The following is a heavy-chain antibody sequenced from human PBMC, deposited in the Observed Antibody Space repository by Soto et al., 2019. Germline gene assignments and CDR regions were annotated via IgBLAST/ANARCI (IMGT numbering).Heavy chain of an antibody. J-gene: IGHJ6*02. D-gene: IGHD6-6*01. CDR3: AKSQTPPSSSSPIYYYYGMDV. V-gene: IGHV3-53*01. CDR1: GFTVSSNY. CDR2: IYSGGST. Sequence: PGGSLRLSCAASGFTVSSNYMSWVRQAPGKGLEWVSVIYSGGSTYYADSVKGRFTISRDNSKNTLYLQMNSLRAEDTAVYYCAKSQTPPSSSSPIYYYYGMDVWGQGTTVTVSS.